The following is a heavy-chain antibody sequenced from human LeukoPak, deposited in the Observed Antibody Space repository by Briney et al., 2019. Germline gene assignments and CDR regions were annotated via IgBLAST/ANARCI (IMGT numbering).Heavy chain of an antibody. V-gene: IGHV3-48*03. D-gene: IGHD4-17*01. Sequence: GGSLRLSCAASGFTFSNYEMNWVRQAPGKGLEWVSYISSSGSTIYYADSVKGRFTISRDNAKKSVYLQMNSLRGEDTAVYYCSGDHGERPAYWGQGTLVTVSS. CDR2: ISSSGSTI. CDR3: SGDHGERPAY. J-gene: IGHJ4*02. CDR1: GFTFSNYE.